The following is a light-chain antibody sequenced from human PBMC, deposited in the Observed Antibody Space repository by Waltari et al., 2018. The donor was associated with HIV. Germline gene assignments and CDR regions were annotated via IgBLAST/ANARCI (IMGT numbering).Light chain of an antibody. CDR3: QQSFRRVT. Sequence: DLQMTQSPSSLSASLGDTVIITCRASQSISTYVNWYQQKPGRAPKLLIYAASTLQSGVPSRFTGAVSETDFTLTINGLQAEDFATYYCQQSFRRVTFGPGTKVYV. CDR2: AAS. V-gene: IGKV1-39*01. CDR1: QSISTY. J-gene: IGKJ3*01.